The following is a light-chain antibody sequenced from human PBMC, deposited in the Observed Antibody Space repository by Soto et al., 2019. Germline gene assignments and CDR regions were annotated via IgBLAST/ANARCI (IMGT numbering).Light chain of an antibody. Sequence: DIQMTQSPATLSASVGDRVTITCRASQSISGWLAWYQQKPGKAPKLLIYKASGLESGVPSRFSGSGYGTEFTLTISSLQPDDFAVYYCQQRSNWPLTFGQGTKVDIK. CDR3: QQRSNWPLT. CDR1: QSISGW. CDR2: KAS. V-gene: IGKV1-5*03. J-gene: IGKJ1*01.